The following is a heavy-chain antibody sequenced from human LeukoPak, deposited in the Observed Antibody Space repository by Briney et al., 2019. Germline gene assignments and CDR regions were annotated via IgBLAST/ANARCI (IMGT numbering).Heavy chain of an antibody. CDR2: IKSKTDGGTT. CDR1: GFTFSNAW. CDR3: TTDHFLLLWFGELLSHQY. J-gene: IGHJ4*02. V-gene: IGHV3-15*01. D-gene: IGHD3-10*01. Sequence: PGGSLRLSCAASGFTFSNAWMSWVRQAPGKGLEWVGRIKSKTDGGTTDYAAPVKGRFTISRDDSKNTLYLQMNSLKTEDTAVYYCTTDHFLLLWFGELLSHQYWGQGTLVTVSS.